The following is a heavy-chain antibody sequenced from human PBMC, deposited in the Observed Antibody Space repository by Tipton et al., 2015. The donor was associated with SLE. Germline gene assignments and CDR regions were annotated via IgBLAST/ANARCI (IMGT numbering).Heavy chain of an antibody. CDR1: GYSISSGFY. V-gene: IGHV4-38-2*01. Sequence: TLSLTCAVSGYSISSGFYWGWFRQPPGKGLEWIGSIDYSGRTYYTPSLKSQVTISVDTSKNQFSLKLSSVTAADTAFYYCARRTSGYAPDYWGQGTLVTVSS. CDR3: ARRTSGYAPDY. J-gene: IGHJ4*02. D-gene: IGHD5-12*01. CDR2: IDYSGRT.